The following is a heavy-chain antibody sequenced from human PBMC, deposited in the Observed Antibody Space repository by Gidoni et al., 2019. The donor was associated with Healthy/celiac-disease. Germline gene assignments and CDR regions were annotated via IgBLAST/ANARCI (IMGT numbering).Heavy chain of an antibody. D-gene: IGHD6-13*01. CDR1: GFTFSSYS. CDR2: ISSSSSYI. CDR3: ASPGYSSSWSFFDP. J-gene: IGHJ5*02. V-gene: IGHV3-21*01. Sequence: EVQLVESGGGLVKPGGSLRLSCAASGFTFSSYSMNWVRQAPGKGLEWVSSISSSSSYIYYADSVKGRFTISRDNAKNSLYLQMNSLRAEDTAVYYCASPGYSSSWSFFDPWGQGTLVTVSS.